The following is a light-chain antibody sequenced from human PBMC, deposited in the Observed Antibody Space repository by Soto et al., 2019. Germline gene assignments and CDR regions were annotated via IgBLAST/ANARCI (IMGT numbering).Light chain of an antibody. CDR2: GAS. J-gene: IGKJ1*01. CDR3: QQYGSSRWT. CDR1: QSVSTTY. V-gene: IGKV3-20*01. Sequence: IVLTQSPGTLSLSPGERATLSCRASQSVSTTYLAWYQQKPGQTPRLLIYGASSRATGIPDRFSGSGSGTDFTLTITRLETEDFAVYYCQQYGSSRWTFGQGTKVDIK.